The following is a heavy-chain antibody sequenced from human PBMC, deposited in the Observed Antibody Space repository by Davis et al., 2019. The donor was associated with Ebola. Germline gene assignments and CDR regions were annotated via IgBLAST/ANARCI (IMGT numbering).Heavy chain of an antibody. V-gene: IGHV1-2*02. J-gene: IGHJ4*02. D-gene: IGHD2-15*01. CDR1: GYTFTGYY. CDR2: INPNSGGT. Sequence: ASVKVSCKASGYTFTGYYMHWVRQAPGQGLEWMGWINPNSGGTNYAQKFQGRVTMTRDTSISTAYMELSSLRSDDTAVFYCARGRRVEALVSDYWGQGTLVIVSS. CDR3: ARGRRVEALVSDY.